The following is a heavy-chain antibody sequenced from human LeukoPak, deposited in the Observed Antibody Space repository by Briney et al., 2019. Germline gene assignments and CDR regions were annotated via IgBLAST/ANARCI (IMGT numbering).Heavy chain of an antibody. V-gene: IGHV3-48*03. Sequence: GGSLRLSCAASGFTFSSYEMNWVRQAPGKGLEWVSYISSSGSTIYNADSVKGRFTISRDNAKNSLYLQMNSLRAEDTAVYYCATSRGSWPDYFDYWGQGTLVTVSS. J-gene: IGHJ4*02. CDR3: ATSRGSWPDYFDY. CDR2: ISSSGSTI. CDR1: GFTFSSYE. D-gene: IGHD6-13*01.